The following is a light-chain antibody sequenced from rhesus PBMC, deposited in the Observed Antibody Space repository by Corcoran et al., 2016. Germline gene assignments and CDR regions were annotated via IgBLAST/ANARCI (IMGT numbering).Light chain of an antibody. V-gene: IGKV1-33*02. CDR1: QGISSW. J-gene: IGKJ4*01. CDR3: QQHNSYPLT. Sequence: DIQMTQSPSSLSASVGDRVTITCQVSQGISSWLAWYQQKPGKAPKLLITAASSLQSGAPSRFSGSGSWTHFTLTISSLQPEDFATYYCQQHNSYPLTFGGGTKVEIK. CDR2: AAS.